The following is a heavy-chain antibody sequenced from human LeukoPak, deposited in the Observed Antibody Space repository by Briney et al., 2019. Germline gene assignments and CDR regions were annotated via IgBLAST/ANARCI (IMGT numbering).Heavy chain of an antibody. CDR3: AREFPLNYYDSRALGAFDI. V-gene: IGHV3-30-3*01. CDR2: ISYDGSNK. D-gene: IGHD3-22*01. CDR1: GFTFSSYA. J-gene: IGHJ3*02. Sequence: GRSLRLSCAASGFTFSSYAMHWVRQAPGKGLEWEAVISYDGSNKYYADSVKGRFTISRDHSKNTLYLQMNSLRAEDTAVYYCAREFPLNYYDSRALGAFDIWGQGTMVTVSS.